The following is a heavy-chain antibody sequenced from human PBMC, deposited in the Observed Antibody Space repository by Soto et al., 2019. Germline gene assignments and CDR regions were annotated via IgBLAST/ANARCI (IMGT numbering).Heavy chain of an antibody. Sequence: ASVKVSCKASGYTFTGYYMHWVRQAPGQGLEWMGWINPNSGGTNYAQKFQGSFIMTRDTSISTAYMELSRLRSDETAMYYCGRCRTDSYAMDVWGQGTTVTVSS. CDR1: GYTFTGYY. CDR3: GRCRTDSYAMDV. D-gene: IGHD2-8*02. CDR2: INPNSGGT. J-gene: IGHJ6*02. V-gene: IGHV1-2*02.